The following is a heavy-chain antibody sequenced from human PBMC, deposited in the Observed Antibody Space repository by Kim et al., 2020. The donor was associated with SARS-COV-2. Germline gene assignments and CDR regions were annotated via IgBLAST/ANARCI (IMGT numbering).Heavy chain of an antibody. CDR3: ARASSNYFNYYAMDV. D-gene: IGHD6-19*01. J-gene: IGHJ6*02. V-gene: IGHV6-1*01. Sequence: GSVKSRITINTDTAKNQFSLQMNSVSPEDTAVYYCARASSNYFNYYAMDVWGQGTTVTVSS.